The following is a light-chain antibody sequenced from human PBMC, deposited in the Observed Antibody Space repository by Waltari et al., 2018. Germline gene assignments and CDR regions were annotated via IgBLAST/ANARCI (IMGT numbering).Light chain of an antibody. Sequence: QSALTQPASVSGSPGQSITISCTGTSTDIGSFGLVSWYHQHPGRAPTLIIYAVPRRPSETSDRFFGSKSGNTASLTISGLLAEDESDYYCSSYTSDTTHVVFGGGTKLTVL. CDR2: AVP. V-gene: IGLV2-23*02. CDR1: STDIGSFGL. J-gene: IGLJ2*01. CDR3: SSYTSDTTHVV.